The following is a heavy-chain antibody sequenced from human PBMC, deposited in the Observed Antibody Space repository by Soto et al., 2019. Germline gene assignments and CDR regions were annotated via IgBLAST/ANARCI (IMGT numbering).Heavy chain of an antibody. V-gene: IGHV3-48*01. D-gene: IGHD4-17*01. J-gene: IGHJ4*02. Sequence: GGSLRLSCAASGFTFSSYSMNWVRQAPGKGLEWVSYISSSSSTIYYADSVKGRFTISRDNAKNSLYLQMNSLRVEDTAVYYCVRGEIRPRFDYWGQGTLVTVSS. CDR1: GFTFSSYS. CDR2: ISSSSSTI. CDR3: VRGEIRPRFDY.